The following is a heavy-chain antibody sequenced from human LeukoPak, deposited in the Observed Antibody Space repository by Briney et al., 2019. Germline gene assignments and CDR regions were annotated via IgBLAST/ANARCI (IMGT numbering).Heavy chain of an antibody. D-gene: IGHD3-22*01. CDR3: ARANYYDTVRDAFDI. CDR1: GGSISSYY. J-gene: IGHJ3*02. CDR2: IYYSGST. Sequence: SETPSLTCTVSGGSISSYYWSWIRQPPGKGLEWIGYIYYSGSTNYNPSLKSRVTISVDTSKNQFSLKLSSVTAADTAVYYCARANYYDTVRDAFDIWGQGTMVTVSS. V-gene: IGHV4-59*01.